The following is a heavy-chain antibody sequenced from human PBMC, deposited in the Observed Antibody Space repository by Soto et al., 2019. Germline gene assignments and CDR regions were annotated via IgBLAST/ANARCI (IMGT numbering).Heavy chain of an antibody. D-gene: IGHD1-1*01. CDR3: ARHVRPFHMDV. Sequence: ETLSLTCTVSGGSISSYYWSWIRQPPGKGLEWIGYIYYSGSTNYNPSLKSRVTISVDTSKNQFSLKLSSVTAADTAVYYCARHVRPFHMDVWGKGTTVTVSS. CDR1: GGSISSYY. CDR2: IYYSGST. V-gene: IGHV4-59*08. J-gene: IGHJ6*03.